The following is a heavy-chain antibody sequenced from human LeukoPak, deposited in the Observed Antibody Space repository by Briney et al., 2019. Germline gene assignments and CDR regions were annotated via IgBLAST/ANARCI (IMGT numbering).Heavy chain of an antibody. CDR2: ISAYNGDT. V-gene: IGHV1-18*01. CDR1: GYTYTSYG. J-gene: IGHJ6*03. CDR3: ARAVKYYYYMDV. Sequence: GASVKVSCKASGYTYTSYGISWVRQAPGQGLEWMGWISAYNGDTHYAQKFQGRVTMTRDTSISTAYMELSRLRSDDTAVYYCARAVKYYYYMDVWAKGPRSPSP.